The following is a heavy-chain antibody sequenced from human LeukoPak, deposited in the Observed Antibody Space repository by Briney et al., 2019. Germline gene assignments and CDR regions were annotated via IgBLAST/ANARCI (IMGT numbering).Heavy chain of an antibody. D-gene: IGHD3-10*01. V-gene: IGHV1-8*03. CDR3: AREGGLYYGSTSDP. J-gene: IGHJ5*02. CDR2: MNPNSGNT. Sequence: ASVKVSCKASGYTFTSYDINWVRQATGQGLEWMGWMNPNSGNTGYAQKFQGRVTITRNTSISTAYMELSSLRSEDTAVYYCAREGGLYYGSTSDPWGQGTLVTVSS. CDR1: GYTFTSYD.